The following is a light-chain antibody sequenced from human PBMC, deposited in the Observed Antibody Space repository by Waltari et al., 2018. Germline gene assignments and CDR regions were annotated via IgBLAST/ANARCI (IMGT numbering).Light chain of an antibody. V-gene: IGKV3-15*01. J-gene: IGKJ3*01. Sequence: EIVLTQSPATLSLSPGVRATLSCRASQSVSSSLAWYQQKPGQAPRLLIYGAASRANGIPGRFSGSGSGTDFTLTISSLEPEDFAIYDCQQYSNWFTFGPGTKLDIK. CDR1: QSVSSS. CDR2: GAA. CDR3: QQYSNWFT.